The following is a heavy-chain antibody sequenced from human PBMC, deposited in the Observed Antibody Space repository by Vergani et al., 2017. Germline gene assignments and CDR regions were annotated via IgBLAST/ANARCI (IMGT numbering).Heavy chain of an antibody. CDR1: GFSLSTSGVG. J-gene: IGHJ4*02. CDR2: IYWDDDK. Sequence: QITLKESGPTLVKPTQTLTLTCTFSGFSLSTSGVGVGWIRQPPGKALEWLALIYWDDDKRYSPSLKSRLTITKDTSKNQVVLTMTNMDPVDTATYYCWASTDTRYSSSWYVEVDYFDYWGQGTLVTVSS. V-gene: IGHV2-5*02. D-gene: IGHD6-13*01. CDR3: WASTDTRYSSSWYVEVDYFDY.